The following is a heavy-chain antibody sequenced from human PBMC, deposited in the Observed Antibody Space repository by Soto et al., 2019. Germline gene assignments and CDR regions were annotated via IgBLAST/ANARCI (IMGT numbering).Heavy chain of an antibody. Sequence: GRSLRLSCAASGFTFSSYAMHWVLQAPGKWLEWVAVIAYDGSNKYYADSVKGRFTISRDNSKNTLYLQMSSLRAEDTAVYYCAREYYDFSRYYYYGMDVWGQGTTVTVSS. J-gene: IGHJ6*02. V-gene: IGHV3-30-3*01. CDR2: IAYDGSNK. CDR3: AREYYDFSRYYYYGMDV. CDR1: GFTFSSYA. D-gene: IGHD3-3*01.